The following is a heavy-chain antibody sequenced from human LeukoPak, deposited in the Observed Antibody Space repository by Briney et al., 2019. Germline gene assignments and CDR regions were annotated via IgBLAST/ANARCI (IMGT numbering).Heavy chain of an antibody. CDR2: ISGSGDSA. CDR3: AELGITMIGGV. Sequence: GGSLRLSCAASGFTFSNYAMRWVRQAPGKGLEWVSGISGSGDSAYYADSVKGRFTISRDNAKNSLYLQMNSLRAEDTAVYYCAELGITMIGGVWGKGTTVTISS. J-gene: IGHJ6*04. V-gene: IGHV3-23*01. D-gene: IGHD3-10*02. CDR1: GFTFSNYA.